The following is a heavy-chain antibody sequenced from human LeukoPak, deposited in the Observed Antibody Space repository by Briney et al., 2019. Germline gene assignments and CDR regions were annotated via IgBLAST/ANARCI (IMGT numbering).Heavy chain of an antibody. CDR1: GGSFSGYY. D-gene: IGHD3-22*01. CDR3: ARGRTYYYDTSGYYPSIYYGMDV. Sequence: SETLSLTCAVSGGSFSGYYWYWIRQPPGKGLEWIGDINHGESTNYNPSLKSRATLSVDTSKNQFSLKLTSVTAADTAVYYCARGRTYYYDTSGYYPSIYYGMDVWGQGTTVIASS. CDR2: INHGEST. J-gene: IGHJ6*02. V-gene: IGHV4-34*01.